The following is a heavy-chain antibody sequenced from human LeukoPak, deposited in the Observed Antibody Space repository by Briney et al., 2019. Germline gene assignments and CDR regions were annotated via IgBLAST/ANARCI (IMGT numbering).Heavy chain of an antibody. CDR2: ISYDGNNK. Sequence: QTGGSLRLSCAASGFTFSSYAMHWVRQAPGKGLEWVAVISYDGNNKYYADSVKGRFTISRDNSQNTLYLQMNTLTAEDTAIYYCAKGEAGSTTITARRYFDNWGQGTLVTVSS. D-gene: IGHD6-6*01. CDR1: GFTFSSYA. CDR3: AKGEAGSTTITARRYFDN. J-gene: IGHJ4*02. V-gene: IGHV3-30*04.